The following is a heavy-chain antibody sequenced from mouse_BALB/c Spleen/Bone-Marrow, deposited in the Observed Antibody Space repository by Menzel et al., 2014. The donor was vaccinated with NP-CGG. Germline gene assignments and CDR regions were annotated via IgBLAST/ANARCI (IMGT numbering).Heavy chain of an antibody. V-gene: IGHV6-6*02. J-gene: IGHJ3*01. CDR1: GFTFSNYW. CDR2: IRLKSNNYAT. Sequence: EVKVEESGGGLVQPGGSIKLSCVASGFTFSNYWMNWVRQFPEKGLEWVAEIRLKSNNYATHYAESVKGRFTIPRDDSKSSVYLQMNDLRAEDTGIYYCTTGFAYWGQGTLVTVSA. CDR3: TTGFAY.